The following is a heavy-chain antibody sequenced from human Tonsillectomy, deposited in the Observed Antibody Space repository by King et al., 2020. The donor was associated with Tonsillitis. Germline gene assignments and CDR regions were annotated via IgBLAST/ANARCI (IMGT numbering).Heavy chain of an antibody. CDR1: GGSFSGYY. CDR3: ARGAISVRPWGYGSGSFVDY. D-gene: IGHD3-10*01. CDR2: INHSGST. J-gene: IGHJ4*02. Sequence: VQLQQWGAGLLKPSETLSLTCAVYGGSFSGYYWSWIRQPPGKGLEWIGEINHSGSTNYNPSLKSRVTISVDTSKNQFSLKLSSVTAADTAVYYCARGAISVRPWGYGSGSFVDYWGQGTLVTVSS. V-gene: IGHV4-34*01.